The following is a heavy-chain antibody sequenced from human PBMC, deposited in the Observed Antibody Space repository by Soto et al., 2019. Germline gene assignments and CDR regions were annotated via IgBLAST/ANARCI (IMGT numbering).Heavy chain of an antibody. CDR1: GFTFSSYA. V-gene: IGHV3-23*01. CDR2: ISGSGGST. D-gene: IGHD3-16*02. CDR3: AKESYDYVWGSYRPQYYFDY. J-gene: IGHJ4*02. Sequence: PGGSLRLSCAASGFTFSSYAMSWVRQAPGKGLEWVSAISGSGGSTYYADSVKGRFTISRDNSKNTLYLQMNSLRAEDTAVYYCAKESYDYVWGSYRPQYYFDYWGQGTLVTVSS.